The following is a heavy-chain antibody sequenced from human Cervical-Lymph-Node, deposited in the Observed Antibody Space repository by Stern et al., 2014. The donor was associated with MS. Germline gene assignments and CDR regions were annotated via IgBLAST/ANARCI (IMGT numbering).Heavy chain of an antibody. Sequence: QLQLQESGPGLVKPSQTLSLTCTVSGGSISSGSYYWSWIRQPAGKGLEWIGRIYTSGSTNYNPSLKSRVTISVDTSKTQFSLKLSSVTAADTAVYYCARERGKAAMATSDYYYGMDVWGQGTTVTVSS. CDR1: GGSISSGSYY. CDR3: ARERGKAAMATSDYYYGMDV. V-gene: IGHV4-61*02. CDR2: IYTSGST. J-gene: IGHJ6*02. D-gene: IGHD5-18*01.